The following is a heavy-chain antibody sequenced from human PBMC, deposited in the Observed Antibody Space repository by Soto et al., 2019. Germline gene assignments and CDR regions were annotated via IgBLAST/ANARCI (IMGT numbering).Heavy chain of an antibody. CDR2: INPNSGGT. J-gene: IGHJ4*02. Sequence: QVQLVQSGAEVKKPGASVKVSCKASGYTFTGYYMHWVRQAPGQGLEWMGWINPNSGGTNYAQKFQGRVTMTRDTSISTAYMELSRLRSDDTAVYNCARTGGYSSSWYEIDYWGQGTLVTVSS. CDR1: GYTFTGYY. D-gene: IGHD6-13*01. CDR3: ARTGGYSSSWYEIDY. V-gene: IGHV1-2*02.